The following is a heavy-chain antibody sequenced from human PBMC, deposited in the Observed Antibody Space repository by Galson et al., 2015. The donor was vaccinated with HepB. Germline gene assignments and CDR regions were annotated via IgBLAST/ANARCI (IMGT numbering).Heavy chain of an antibody. CDR2: IYRSGST. CDR3: ASFDYTTQFDY. CDR1: GGSISSNNW. Sequence: ETLSLTCAVSGGSISSNNWWSWVRQPPGKGLEWIGEIYRSGSTNYNPSLKSRVTISLDKSKNQFSLNLNSVTAADTAVYYCASFDYTTQFDYWGQGTLVTVSS. J-gene: IGHJ4*02. D-gene: IGHD4-11*01. V-gene: IGHV4-4*02.